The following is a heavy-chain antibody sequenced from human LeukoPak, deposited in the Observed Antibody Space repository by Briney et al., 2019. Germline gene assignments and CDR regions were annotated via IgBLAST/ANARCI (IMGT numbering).Heavy chain of an antibody. J-gene: IGHJ4*02. V-gene: IGHV3-21*01. Sequence: GRSLRLSCAASGFTVSSYAMSWVRQAPGKGLEWVSSISSSSSYIYYADSVKGRFTISRDNAKNSLYLQMNSLRAEDTAVYYCARGPLYYFDYWGQGTLVTVSS. CDR1: GFTVSSYA. CDR2: ISSSSSYI. CDR3: ARGPLYYFDY.